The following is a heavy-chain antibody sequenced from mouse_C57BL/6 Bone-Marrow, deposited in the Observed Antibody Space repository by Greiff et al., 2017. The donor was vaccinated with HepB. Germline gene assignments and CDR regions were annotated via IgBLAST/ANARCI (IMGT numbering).Heavy chain of an antibody. CDR2: ISYDGSN. V-gene: IGHV3-6*01. D-gene: IGHD2-3*01. Sequence: EVQLQESGPGLVKPSQSLSLTCSVTGYSITSGYYWNWIRQFPGNKLEWMGYISYDGSNNYNPSLKNRISITRDTSKNQFFLKLNSVTTEDTATYYCARDPFYDGYYGWFAYWGQGTLVTVSA. CDR3: ARDPFYDGYYGWFAY. CDR1: GYSITSGYY. J-gene: IGHJ3*01.